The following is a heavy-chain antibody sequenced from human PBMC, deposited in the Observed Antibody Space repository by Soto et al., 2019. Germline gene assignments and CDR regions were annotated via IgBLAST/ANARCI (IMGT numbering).Heavy chain of an antibody. J-gene: IGHJ4*02. Sequence: EVPLLESGGGLVQPGESLRLSCAASGFIFNTHAMTWVRQAPGKGLEWVSSISFGGGTTNYADSVKGRFTISRDNSKNTLYLQMNSLRAEDTAVYYCAKSFGDILTGYDYWGQGTLVTVSS. CDR1: GFIFNTHA. CDR2: ISFGGGTT. V-gene: IGHV3-23*01. D-gene: IGHD3-9*01. CDR3: AKSFGDILTGYDY.